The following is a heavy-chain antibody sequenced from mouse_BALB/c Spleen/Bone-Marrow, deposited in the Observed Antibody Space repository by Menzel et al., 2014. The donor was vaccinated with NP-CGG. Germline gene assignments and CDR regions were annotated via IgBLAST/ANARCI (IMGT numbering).Heavy chain of an antibody. D-gene: IGHD1-1*01. Sequence: VQLKQSGAELVKPGASVRLSCTASGFNIKDTYIHWVQQGPEQGLEWIGRIDPANGYTIYDPKFQGKSTITADTTSNTTFLQISSLTSEDTAVYYCALNAATTFSYWYLDVWGAGTTVTVSS. V-gene: IGHV14-3*02. CDR1: GFNIKDTY. CDR2: IDPANGYT. CDR3: ALNAATTFSYWYLDV. J-gene: IGHJ1*01.